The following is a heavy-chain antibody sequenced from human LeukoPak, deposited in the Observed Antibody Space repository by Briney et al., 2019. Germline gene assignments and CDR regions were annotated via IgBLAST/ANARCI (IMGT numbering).Heavy chain of an antibody. Sequence: SETLSLTCAVYGDSFSGYYWSWIRQPPGKGLEWIGYIYYSGSTNYNPSLKSRVTISVDTPKNQFSLKLSSVTAADTAVYYCARAVPAAMYYFDYWGQGTLVTVSS. V-gene: IGHV4-59*01. CDR3: ARAVPAAMYYFDY. D-gene: IGHD2-2*01. CDR2: IYYSGST. CDR1: GDSFSGYY. J-gene: IGHJ4*02.